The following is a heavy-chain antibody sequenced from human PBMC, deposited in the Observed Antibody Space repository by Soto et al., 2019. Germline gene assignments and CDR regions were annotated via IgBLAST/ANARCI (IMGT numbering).Heavy chain of an antibody. CDR2: ISAYNGNT. Sequence: GASVKVSCKASGYTFTSYGISWVRQAPGQGLEWMGWISAYNGNTNYAQKLQGRVTMTTDTSTSTAYMELRSLRSDDTAVYYCARDLKGMPVTGSFDYWGQGTLVTVSS. CDR3: ARDLKGMPVTGSFDY. V-gene: IGHV1-18*01. D-gene: IGHD4-4*01. CDR1: GYTFTSYG. J-gene: IGHJ4*02.